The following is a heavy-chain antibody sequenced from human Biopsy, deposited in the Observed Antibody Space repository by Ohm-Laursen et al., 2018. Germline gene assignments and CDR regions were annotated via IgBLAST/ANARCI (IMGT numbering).Heavy chain of an antibody. D-gene: IGHD3-9*01. CDR1: GGTFSNYA. Sequence: SVKVSCKAPGGTFSNYAVNWVRQAPGQGLEWLGGNIPILGTGNYAQKFQDRVTVAADTSTSTATMELRSLRSDDTGVYFCATKLTGYFHHWGQGTLVIVSS. CDR2: NIPILGTG. J-gene: IGHJ1*01. V-gene: IGHV1-69*06. CDR3: ATKLTGYFHH.